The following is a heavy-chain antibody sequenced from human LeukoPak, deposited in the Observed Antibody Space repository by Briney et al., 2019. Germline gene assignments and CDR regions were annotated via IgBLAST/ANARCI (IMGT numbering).Heavy chain of an antibody. D-gene: IGHD3-16*01. V-gene: IGHV4-39*07. CDR3: ARVMPSPRATGGLDY. CDR2: IYYSGST. Sequence: PSETLSLTCTVSGGSISSSSYYWGWIRQPPGKGLEWIGSIYYSGSTYYNPSLKSRVTISVNTSKNQFSLKLSSVTAADTAVYYCARVMPSPRATGGLDYWGRGTLVTVSS. CDR1: GGSISSSSYY. J-gene: IGHJ4*02.